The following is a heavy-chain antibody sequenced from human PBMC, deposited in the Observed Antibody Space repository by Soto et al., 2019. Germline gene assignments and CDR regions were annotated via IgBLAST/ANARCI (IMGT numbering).Heavy chain of an antibody. J-gene: IGHJ5*02. Sequence: SETLSLTCTVSGGSISSYYWSWIRQPPGKGLEWIGYIYYSGSTNYNPSLKSRVTISVDTSKNQFSLKLSSVTAADTAVYYCARTMVLGDTTNWFDPWGQGTLVTVSS. D-gene: IGHD3-10*01. V-gene: IGHV4-59*12. CDR1: GGSISSYY. CDR2: IYYSGST. CDR3: ARTMVLGDTTNWFDP.